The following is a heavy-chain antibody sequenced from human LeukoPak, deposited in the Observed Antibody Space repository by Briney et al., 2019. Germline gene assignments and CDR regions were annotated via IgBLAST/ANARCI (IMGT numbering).Heavy chain of an antibody. V-gene: IGHV4-59*08. CDR3: AKSRDGYNNYQFDY. CDR1: VGSISSYY. Sequence: PSDTLSLTCTVSVGSISSYYWSCIRQPPGKGLEWLGFIYYSGSTNYNPSLKSRVTISVDTSKNQFSLKLSSVTAADMGVYYCAKSRDGYNNYQFDYWGQGTLVTVSS. D-gene: IGHD5-24*01. CDR2: IYYSGST. J-gene: IGHJ4*02.